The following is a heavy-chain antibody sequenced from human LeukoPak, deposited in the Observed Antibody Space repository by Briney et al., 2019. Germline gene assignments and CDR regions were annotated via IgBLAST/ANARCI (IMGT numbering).Heavy chain of an antibody. D-gene: IGHD1-26*01. V-gene: IGHV3-53*01. Sequence: GGSLRLSCAVSRFTVSGNHMSWVRQAPGKGLEWVSVIYSGGGTYYADSVKGRFTISRDSSKNTLYLQMNSLRAEDTAVYYCAREVGGSYYDYWGQGTLVTVSS. CDR3: AREVGGSYYDY. CDR2: IYSGGGT. J-gene: IGHJ4*02. CDR1: RFTVSGNH.